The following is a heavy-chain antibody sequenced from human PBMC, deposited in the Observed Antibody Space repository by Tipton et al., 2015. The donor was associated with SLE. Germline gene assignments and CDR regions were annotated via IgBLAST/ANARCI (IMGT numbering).Heavy chain of an antibody. CDR3: AREVYRTGSGYYFDY. Sequence: TLSLTCTVSGDSMSDQYWTWIRQPPGGGLEWIGYIYSSGSTNYTPSLRSRVTISIDTSKNQFSLQWYFVTAADTAVYYCAREVYRTGSGYYFDYWDQGTPVTVSS. CDR2: IYSSGST. CDR1: GDSMSDQY. D-gene: IGHD6-19*01. V-gene: IGHV4-59*11. J-gene: IGHJ4*02.